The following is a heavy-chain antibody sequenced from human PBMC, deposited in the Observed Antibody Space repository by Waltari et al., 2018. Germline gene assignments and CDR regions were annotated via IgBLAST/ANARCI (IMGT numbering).Heavy chain of an antibody. CDR3: NVELAEAGN. J-gene: IGHJ4*02. V-gene: IGHV3-21*06. D-gene: IGHD6-13*01. CDR2: ISKSGRVT. Sequence: EVHLVESGGGLVKPGGSLRVSCAASGFDFSSFSINWIRQTPGKGLEWVSSISKSGRVTEYADSVKGRFTCSRDNANNSVYLQMNSLRVEDTAVYYCNVELAEAGNWGQGTLVTVSP. CDR1: GFDFSSFS.